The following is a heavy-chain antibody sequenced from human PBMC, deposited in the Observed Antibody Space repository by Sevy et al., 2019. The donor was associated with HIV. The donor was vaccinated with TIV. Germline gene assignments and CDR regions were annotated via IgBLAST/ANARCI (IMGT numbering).Heavy chain of an antibody. J-gene: IGHJ4*02. Sequence: ASVKVSCKVPGYTLSEVSMHWVRQAPGKGLEWMGGFVPEDGEIVYAQNFQGRVTVAEDTLTDTAYLEVTNLRSEDTATYFCVIGDTPRLTGSGTRLKDQSLNYFHFWGQGILVTVSS. CDR2: FVPEDGEI. V-gene: IGHV1-24*01. CDR3: VIGDTPRLTGSGTRLKDQSLNYFHF. CDR1: GYTLSEVS. D-gene: IGHD2-2*01.